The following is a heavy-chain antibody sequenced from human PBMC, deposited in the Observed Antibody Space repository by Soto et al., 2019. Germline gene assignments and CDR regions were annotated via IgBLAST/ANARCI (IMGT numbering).Heavy chain of an antibody. D-gene: IGHD3-3*01. J-gene: IGHJ6*02. CDR1: GYSISSGYF. CDR3: ARAGTHTYYDFWSGTRDYYYYCMDV. V-gene: IGHV4-38-2*01. CDR2: IYHSGST. Sequence: SETLSLTCAVSGYSISSGYFWGGIQQPAGKGLEWIGSIYHSGSTYYNPSLKSRVTISVDTSKNQFSLKLSTVTAADTAVYYCARAGTHTYYDFWSGTRDYYYYCMDVWGQGTTVTVSS.